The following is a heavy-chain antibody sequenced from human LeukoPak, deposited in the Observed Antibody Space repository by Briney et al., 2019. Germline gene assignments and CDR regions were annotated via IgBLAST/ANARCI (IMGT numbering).Heavy chain of an antibody. Sequence: PSETLSLTCTVSGGSISSSSYYWGWIRQPPGKGLERIGSIYYSGSTYYNPSLKSRVTISVDTSKNQFSLKLSSVTAADTAVYYCATPQGRGYSGYDSDSYYYYYGMDVWGQGTTVTVSS. J-gene: IGHJ6*02. D-gene: IGHD5-12*01. CDR1: GGSISSSSYY. V-gene: IGHV4-39*01. CDR2: IYYSGST. CDR3: ATPQGRGYSGYDSDSYYYYYGMDV.